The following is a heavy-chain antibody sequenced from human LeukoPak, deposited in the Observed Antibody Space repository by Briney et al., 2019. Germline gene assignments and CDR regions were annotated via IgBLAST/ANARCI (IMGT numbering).Heavy chain of an antibody. D-gene: IGHD4-11*01. CDR2: IKKDGSEK. J-gene: IGHJ5*02. Sequence: PGGSLRLSCAASGFTFSSYWMSWVRQAPGKGLEWVANIKKDGSEKYYVDSVKGRFTISRDNAKNSLYLQMNSLRAEDTAVYYCARVSLQNWFDPWGQGTLVTVSS. CDR3: ARVSLQNWFDP. CDR1: GFTFSSYW. V-gene: IGHV3-7*01.